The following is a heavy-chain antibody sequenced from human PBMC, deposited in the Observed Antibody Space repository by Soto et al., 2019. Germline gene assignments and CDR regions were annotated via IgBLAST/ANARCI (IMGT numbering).Heavy chain of an antibody. Sequence: QVQLVQSGAEVKKPGSSVKVSCKASGGTFSSYTISWVRQAPGQGLDWMGRIIPILGIANYAQKFQGRVTITADKSTSTAYLELSSLRSEDTAVYYCARARATAVTPNHYYGMDVWGQGTTVTVSS. CDR3: ARARATAVTPNHYYGMDV. V-gene: IGHV1-69*02. CDR1: GGTFSSYT. CDR2: IIPILGIA. J-gene: IGHJ6*02. D-gene: IGHD5-12*01.